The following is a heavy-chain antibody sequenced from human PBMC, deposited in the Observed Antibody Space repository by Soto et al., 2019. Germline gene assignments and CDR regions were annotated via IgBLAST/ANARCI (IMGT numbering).Heavy chain of an antibody. V-gene: IGHV4-34*01. CDR1: GGSFTGFY. J-gene: IGHJ4*02. CDR2: INHGGTA. Sequence: SETLSLTCAVHGGSFTGFYWDWVRQPPGKGLEWIGEINHGGTANYNPSLKSRVSISVDMSKSQFSLKLTSVTAADTAVYYCARRYGYSFDYWGQGTLVTVSS. D-gene: IGHD1-1*01. CDR3: ARRYGYSFDY.